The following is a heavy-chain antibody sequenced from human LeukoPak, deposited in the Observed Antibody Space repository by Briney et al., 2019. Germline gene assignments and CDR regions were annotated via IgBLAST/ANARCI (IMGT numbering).Heavy chain of an antibody. CDR2: INPNSGGT. J-gene: IGHJ6*02. Sequence: GASVKVSCKASGYTFTGYYMHWVRQAPGQGLEWMGWINPNSGGTNYAQKFQGWVTMTRDTSISTAYMELSRLRSDDTAVYYCAKGLLTNYYYYGMDVWGQGTTVTVSS. V-gene: IGHV1-2*04. D-gene: IGHD2-15*01. CDR3: AKGLLTNYYYYGMDV. CDR1: GYTFTGYY.